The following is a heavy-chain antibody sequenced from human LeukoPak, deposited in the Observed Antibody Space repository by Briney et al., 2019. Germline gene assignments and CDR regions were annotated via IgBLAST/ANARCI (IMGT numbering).Heavy chain of an antibody. Sequence: SETLSLTCAVYGGSFSGYYWSWIRQPPGKGLEWIGEINHSGSTNYNPSLKSRVTISVDTSKNQFSLKLSSVTAADTAVYYCVRGGTAMVPPDYWGQGTLVTVSS. CDR3: VRGGTAMVPPDY. D-gene: IGHD5-18*01. CDR1: GGSFSGYY. J-gene: IGHJ4*02. V-gene: IGHV4-34*01. CDR2: INHSGST.